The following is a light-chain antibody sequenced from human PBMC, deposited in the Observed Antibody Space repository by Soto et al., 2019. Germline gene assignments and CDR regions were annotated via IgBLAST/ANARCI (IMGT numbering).Light chain of an antibody. J-gene: IGKJ1*01. CDR1: QSISSY. CDR3: QQTYTSPRT. Sequence: DIQLTQSPSSLSASVGDRVTITCRASQSISSYLNWYQQEPGKAPKLLIYAASSLQSGVPSRFSGSGSGTDFSLTISSLQPEDFATYYCQQTYTSPRTFGQGTKVDIK. V-gene: IGKV1-39*01. CDR2: AAS.